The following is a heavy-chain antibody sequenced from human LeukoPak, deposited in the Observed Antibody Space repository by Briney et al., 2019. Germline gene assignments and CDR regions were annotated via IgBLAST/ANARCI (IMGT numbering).Heavy chain of an antibody. CDR2: IYHSGST. Sequence: SETLSLTCAVSGYSISSGYYWGWIRQPPGKGLEWIGSIYHSGSTYYNPTLKSRVTISVDTSKNQFSLKLSSVTAADTAVYYCARLGPAATHYYYYYYMGVWGKGTTVTVSS. CDR1: GYSISSGYY. V-gene: IGHV4-38-2*01. D-gene: IGHD2-2*01. CDR3: ARLGPAATHYYYYYYMGV. J-gene: IGHJ6*03.